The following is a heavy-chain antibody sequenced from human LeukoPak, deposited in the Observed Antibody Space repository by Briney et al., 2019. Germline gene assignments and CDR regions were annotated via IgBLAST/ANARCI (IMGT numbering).Heavy chain of an antibody. CDR3: ARAQTSGWYGESDP. Sequence: SETLSLTCTGSGGSISSFYWSWIRQPAGKGLEWIGRISTSGNTNYNPSLRSRVTMSVDTSKNQFSLKLSSVTAADTAVYYCARAQTSGWYGESDPWGQGTLVTVFS. V-gene: IGHV4-4*07. J-gene: IGHJ5*02. CDR1: GGSISSFY. D-gene: IGHD6-19*01. CDR2: ISTSGNT.